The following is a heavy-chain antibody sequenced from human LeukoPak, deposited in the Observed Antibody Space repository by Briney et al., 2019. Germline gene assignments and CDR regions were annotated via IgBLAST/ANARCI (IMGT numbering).Heavy chain of an antibody. D-gene: IGHD6-13*01. V-gene: IGHV4-39*07. J-gene: IGHJ5*02. Sequence: SETLSLTCTVSGGSISSSSYYWGWIRQPPGKGLEWIGEINHSGSTNYNPSLKSRVTISVDTSKNQFSLKLSSVTAADTAVYYCARGGYASSSWSINWFDPWGQGTLVTVSS. CDR2: INHSGST. CDR3: ARGGYASSSWSINWFDP. CDR1: GGSISSSSYY.